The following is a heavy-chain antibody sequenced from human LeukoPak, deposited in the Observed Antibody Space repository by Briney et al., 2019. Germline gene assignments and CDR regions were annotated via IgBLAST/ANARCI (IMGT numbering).Heavy chain of an antibody. D-gene: IGHD2-2*01. Sequence: GGSLRLSCAASGFTFSPYTMNWVRQAPGKGLEWVSCISSSSKYIYYADSVKGRFTISRDNAKNSLYLQMNSLRAEDTAVYYCAKSPPVSSTSGYYYYYMDVWGKGTTVTVSS. J-gene: IGHJ6*03. V-gene: IGHV3-21*01. CDR1: GFTFSPYT. CDR3: AKSPPVSSTSGYYYYYMDV. CDR2: ISSSSKYI.